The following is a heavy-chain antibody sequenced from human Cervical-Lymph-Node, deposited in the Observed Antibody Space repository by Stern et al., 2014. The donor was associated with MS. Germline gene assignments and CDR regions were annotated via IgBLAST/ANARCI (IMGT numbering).Heavy chain of an antibody. D-gene: IGHD6-19*01. Sequence: VQLVESGGGLVQPGRSLRLSCAASGFTFDDYAMHWVRQAPGKGLEWVSGISWNSGSIGYADSVKGRFTISRDNAKNSLYLQMNSLRAEDTALYYCAKDRGSGWYVDYWGQGTLVTVSS. CDR2: ISWNSGSI. CDR1: GFTFDDYA. V-gene: IGHV3-9*01. J-gene: IGHJ4*02. CDR3: AKDRGSGWYVDY.